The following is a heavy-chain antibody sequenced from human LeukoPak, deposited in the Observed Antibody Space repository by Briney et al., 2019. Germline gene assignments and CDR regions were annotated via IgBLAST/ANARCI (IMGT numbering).Heavy chain of an antibody. Sequence: GGSLRLSCAASGFTFSSYSMNWVRQAPGKGLEWVSSISSSSSYIYYADSVQGRFTISRDNAKNSLYLQMNSLRAEDTAVYYCARDIGGYDPPDYWGQGTLVTVSS. V-gene: IGHV3-21*01. CDR1: GFTFSSYS. D-gene: IGHD5-12*01. CDR2: ISSSSSYI. J-gene: IGHJ4*02. CDR3: ARDIGGYDPPDY.